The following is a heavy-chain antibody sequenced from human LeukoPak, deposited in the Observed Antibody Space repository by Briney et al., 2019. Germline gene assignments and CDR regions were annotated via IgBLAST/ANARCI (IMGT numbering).Heavy chain of an antibody. V-gene: IGHV4-39*01. CDR2: IYYSAST. D-gene: IGHD6-19*01. Sequence: SETLSLTCTVCGGFISSSSYYWGWIRRPRGEGLEWIGSIYYSASTYYNPSLKSPVTISVDTSKNQFALKLSSVTAADTAVYYCARHGLVSEFDYWGQGTLVTVSS. J-gene: IGHJ4*02. CDR3: ARHGLVSEFDY. CDR1: GGFISSSSYY.